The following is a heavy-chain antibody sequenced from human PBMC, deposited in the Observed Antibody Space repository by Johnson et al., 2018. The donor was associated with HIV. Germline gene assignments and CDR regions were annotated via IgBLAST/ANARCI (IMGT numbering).Heavy chain of an antibody. J-gene: IGHJ3*01. Sequence: VQLVESGGGVVQPGRSLRLSCAASGFTFSSYAMHWVRQAPGKGLEWVSVIYSVDTTYYADSMRGRFPISRDNSKNTLFLQMNSLRVDDTAVYYCARATGIAVAGGSFDVWGPGTLVTVSS. D-gene: IGHD6-19*01. CDR3: ARATGIAVAGGSFDV. V-gene: IGHV3-66*01. CDR1: GFTFSSYA. CDR2: IYSVDTT.